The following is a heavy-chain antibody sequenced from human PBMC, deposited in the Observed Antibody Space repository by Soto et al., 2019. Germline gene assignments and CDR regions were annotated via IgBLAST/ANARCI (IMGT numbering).Heavy chain of an antibody. V-gene: IGHV4-31*03. CDR3: ARGSSIAGLYYGMDV. CDR2: NYYSGIT. Sequence: SETLAFTCTVSGGSIRSGGYCWTWIRQHPGKGLEWIGYNYYSGITYYNPSLKSRVTISLDTSKNQFSLKLSSVTAADTAVYYCARGSSIAGLYYGMDVWGQGTTVTVSS. CDR1: GGSIRSGGYC. J-gene: IGHJ6*02. D-gene: IGHD6-6*01.